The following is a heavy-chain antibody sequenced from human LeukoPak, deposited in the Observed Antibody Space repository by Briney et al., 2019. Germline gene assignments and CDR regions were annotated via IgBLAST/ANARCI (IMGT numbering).Heavy chain of an antibody. CDR3: ARRRITIFGVVPHYYMDV. Sequence: PSETLSLTCAVYGGSFSGYYWSWIRQPPGKGLEWIGEINHSGSTNYDPSLKSRVTISVDTSKNQFSLKLSSVTAADTAVYYCARRRITIFGVVPHYYMDVWGKGTTVTVSS. D-gene: IGHD3-3*01. J-gene: IGHJ6*03. CDR2: INHSGST. V-gene: IGHV4-34*01. CDR1: GGSFSGYY.